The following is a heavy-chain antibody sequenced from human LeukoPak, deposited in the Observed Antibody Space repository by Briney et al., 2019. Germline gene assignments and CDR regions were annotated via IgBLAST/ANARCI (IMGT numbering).Heavy chain of an antibody. CDR3: AKAYESIGYYYLTDY. J-gene: IGHJ4*02. D-gene: IGHD3-22*01. CDR2: ISSSSNNI. V-gene: IGHV3-11*04. Sequence: GGPLRLSCAASGFTFSDYYMRWIREAPGGGREWVSYISSSSNNIYYADSVKGSFTISRHNDKNSLYLQKNRVRCEDTAIYYCAKAYESIGYYYLTDYGGQGTLVTVSS. CDR1: GFTFSDYY.